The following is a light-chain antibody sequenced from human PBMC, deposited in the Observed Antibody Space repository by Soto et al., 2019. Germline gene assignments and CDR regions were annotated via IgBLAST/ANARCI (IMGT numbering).Light chain of an antibody. Sequence: YELTQPPSVSVAPGQTARVTCGGNNIGSKSVHWYQQKPGQAPVLVVYDDSDRPSGIAERVSGSNSGNTATLTISRVEAGDEADYYCQVWDSSGHFVFGTGTKVHRP. CDR2: DDS. V-gene: IGLV3-21*02. CDR1: NIGSKS. CDR3: QVWDSSGHFV. J-gene: IGLJ1*01.